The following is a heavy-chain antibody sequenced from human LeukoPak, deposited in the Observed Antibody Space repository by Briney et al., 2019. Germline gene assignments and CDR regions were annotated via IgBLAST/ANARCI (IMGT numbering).Heavy chain of an antibody. CDR1: GFTFSSYA. Sequence: PGGSLRLSCAASGFTFSSYAMSWVRQAPGKGLEWVSVTSGSGGSTYYAHSVKGRFTISRDNSKNTLHLQMNSLRAEDTAVYYCAKDLGLWGSSSDNYWGQGTLVTVSS. J-gene: IGHJ4*02. D-gene: IGHD6-6*01. V-gene: IGHV3-23*01. CDR2: TSGSGGST. CDR3: AKDLGLWGSSSDNY.